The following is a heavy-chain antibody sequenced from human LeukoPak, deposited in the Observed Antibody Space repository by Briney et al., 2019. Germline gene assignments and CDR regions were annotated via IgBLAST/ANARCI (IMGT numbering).Heavy chain of an antibody. CDR1: GFTFSNAW. V-gene: IGHV3-15*01. CDR3: TTDSRSHYYDSSGPHSDAFDI. D-gene: IGHD3-22*01. CDR2: IKSKTDGGTT. Sequence: GGSLRLSCAASGFTFSNAWMSWVRQAPGKGLEWVGRIKSKTDGGTTDYAAPVKGRFTISRDDSKNTLYLQMNSLKTEDTAVYYCTTDSRSHYYDSSGPHSDAFDIWGQGTMVTVSS. J-gene: IGHJ3*02.